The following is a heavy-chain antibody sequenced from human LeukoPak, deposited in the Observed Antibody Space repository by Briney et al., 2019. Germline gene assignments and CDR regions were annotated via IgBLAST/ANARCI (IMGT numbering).Heavy chain of an antibody. Sequence: ASVKVSCKASGYTFTSYYMHWVRQAPGQGLEWMGTINPSGGSISYAQKFQGRVTMTRDTSTSTVYMELSSLRSEDTAVYYCARDGSCSSTSCYGLDYWGQGTLVIVSS. J-gene: IGHJ4*02. CDR2: INPSGGSI. CDR3: ARDGSCSSTSCYGLDY. V-gene: IGHV1-46*01. CDR1: GYTFTSYY. D-gene: IGHD2-2*03.